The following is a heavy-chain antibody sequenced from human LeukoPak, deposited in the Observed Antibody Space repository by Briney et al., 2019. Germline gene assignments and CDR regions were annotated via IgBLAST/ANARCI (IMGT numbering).Heavy chain of an antibody. CDR3: ARALSSIAARTTETDY. J-gene: IGHJ4*02. V-gene: IGHV3-21*01. CDR2: INSNGNYI. Sequence: TGGPLRLPGAASGFTFSSYSMPWVRQAPGKGLEWVAMINSNGNYIYYADSVKGRFTISRDNAKNSLYLQMNSLRAEDTAVYYCARALSSIAARTTETDYWGQGSLVTVSS. CDR1: GFTFSSYS. D-gene: IGHD6-6*01.